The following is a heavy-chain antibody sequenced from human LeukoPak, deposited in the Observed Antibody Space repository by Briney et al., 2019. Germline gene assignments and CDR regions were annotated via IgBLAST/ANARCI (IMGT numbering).Heavy chain of an antibody. CDR1: GFTFSSYA. Sequence: GSLRLSCAASGFTFSSYAMSWVRQAPAKGLECVSSISVSGGRTYYADSVKGRFTISRDNSKNTLYLQMNSLRAEDTAVYYCAKDCRGSGGSCYYYYGMDVWGQGTTVTVSS. CDR2: ISVSGGRT. V-gene: IGHV3-23*01. CDR3: AKDCRGSGGSCYYYYGMDV. D-gene: IGHD2-15*01. J-gene: IGHJ6*02.